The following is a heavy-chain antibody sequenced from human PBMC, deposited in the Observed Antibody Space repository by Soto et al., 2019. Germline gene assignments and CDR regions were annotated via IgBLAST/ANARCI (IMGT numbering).Heavy chain of an antibody. CDR1: GFTFSSYA. J-gene: IGHJ6*03. CDR2: ISGSGGST. Sequence: GGSLRLSCAASGFTFSSYAMSWVRQAPGKGLEWVSAISGSGGSTYYADSVKGRFTISRDNSKNTLYLQMNSLRAEDTAVYYCAKVQGTIFGVVIHYYYYYYMDVWGKGTTVTVS. CDR3: AKVQGTIFGVVIHYYYYYYMDV. V-gene: IGHV3-23*01. D-gene: IGHD3-3*01.